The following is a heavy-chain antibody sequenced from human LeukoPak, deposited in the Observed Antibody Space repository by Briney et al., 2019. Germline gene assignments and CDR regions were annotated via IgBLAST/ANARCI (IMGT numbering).Heavy chain of an antibody. J-gene: IGHJ6*02. CDR2: INPNSGGT. CDR3: ARTAAAGTWDYYYYYGMDV. CDR1: GYTFTGYY. V-gene: IGHV1-2*02. D-gene: IGHD6-13*01. Sequence: ASVKVSCMASGYTFTGYYMHWVRQAPGQGLEWMGWINPNSGGTNYAQKFQGRVTMTRDTSISTAYMELSRLRSDDTAVYYCARTAAAGTWDYYYYYGMDVWGQGTTVTVSS.